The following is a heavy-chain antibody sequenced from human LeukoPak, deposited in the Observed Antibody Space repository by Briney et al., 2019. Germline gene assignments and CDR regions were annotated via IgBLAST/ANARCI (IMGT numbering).Heavy chain of an antibody. CDR1: GFTFSSYA. D-gene: IGHD2-2*01. J-gene: IGHJ3*02. Sequence: GGSLRLSCAASGFTFSSYAMHWVRQAPGKGLEWVAVISYDGSNKYYADSVKGRFTISRDNSKNTLYLQMNSLRAEDTAVYYCAIEPDIVVVSAAPRVVGDAFDIWGQGTMVTVSS. CDR3: AIEPDIVVVSAAPRVVGDAFDI. CDR2: ISYDGSNK. V-gene: IGHV3-30-3*01.